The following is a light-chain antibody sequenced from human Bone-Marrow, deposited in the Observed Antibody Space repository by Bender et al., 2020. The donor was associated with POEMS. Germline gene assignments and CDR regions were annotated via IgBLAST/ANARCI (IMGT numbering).Light chain of an antibody. CDR1: SSDVGGYNY. J-gene: IGLJ1*01. CDR2: DVS. Sequence: QSALTQPASVSGSPGQSVTISCTGTSSDVGGYNYVSWYQQHPGKAPKLMIYDVSKRPSGVPDRFSGSKSGNTASLTISGLQAEDETDFYCCSYSGSSYVFGTGTRVTV. V-gene: IGLV2-11*01. CDR3: CSYSGSSYV.